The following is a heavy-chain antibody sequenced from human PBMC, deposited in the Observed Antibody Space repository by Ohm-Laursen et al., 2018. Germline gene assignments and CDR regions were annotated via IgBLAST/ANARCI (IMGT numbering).Heavy chain of an antibody. Sequence: ASVKVSCKASGYTFTSYYMHWVRQAPGQGLEWMGGIIPIFGTANYAQKFQGRVTITADESTSTAYMELSSLRSEDTAVYYCARVNFRPDDYDSSGGSYGMDVWGQGTTVTVSS. J-gene: IGHJ6*02. CDR3: ARVNFRPDDYDSSGGSYGMDV. D-gene: IGHD3-22*01. CDR2: IIPIFGTA. CDR1: GYTFTSYY. V-gene: IGHV1-69*13.